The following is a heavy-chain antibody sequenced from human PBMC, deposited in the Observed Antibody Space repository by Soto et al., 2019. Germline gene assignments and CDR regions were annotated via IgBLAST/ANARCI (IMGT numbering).Heavy chain of an antibody. CDR1: GGTFTNYA. CDR3: ARDSRYGYNYLNYLGY. CDR2: SVPVYGTP. J-gene: IGHJ4*02. D-gene: IGHD5-12*01. V-gene: IGHV1-69*18. Sequence: QVQLVQSGAEVKKPGSSVKVSCKASGGTFTNYAINWVRQAPGQGLEWMGSSVPVYGTPHFAQRFLGRATITADESTSTAYMELRNLGSDDTAIYYCARDSRYGYNYLNYLGYWGQGTLVTVSS.